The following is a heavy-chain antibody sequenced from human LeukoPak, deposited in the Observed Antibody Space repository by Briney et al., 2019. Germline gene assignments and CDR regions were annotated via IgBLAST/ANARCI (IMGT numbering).Heavy chain of an antibody. Sequence: SETLSLTCTVSGGSVNNFFWTWIRQPPGKRLEWIGDVHDSGRTTYNPSLKSRVSTSLDTSNNKFSLKLTSVTAADTAVYYCAREIGSESSHIGTFDSWGRGILVTVSS. CDR2: VHDSGRT. CDR3: AREIGSESSHIGTFDS. V-gene: IGHV4-59*02. CDR1: GGSVNNFF. D-gene: IGHD3-10*01. J-gene: IGHJ4*02.